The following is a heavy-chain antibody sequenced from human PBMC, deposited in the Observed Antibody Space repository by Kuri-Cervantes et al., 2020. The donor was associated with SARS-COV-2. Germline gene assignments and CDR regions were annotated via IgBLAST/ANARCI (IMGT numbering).Heavy chain of an antibody. V-gene: IGHV3-7*03. D-gene: IGHD6-13*01. CDR2: IKEDGSER. CDR1: RFPFSSYW. Sequence: GESLKISCAASRFPFSSYWMSWVRQAPGKGLEWVANIKEDGSERYYVDSVKGRFTISRDNAKNSLYLQMNNLRAEDTAVYYCARFVIGRAISTAGPGIFDYWGQGTLVTVSS. J-gene: IGHJ4*02. CDR3: ARFVIGRAISTAGPGIFDY.